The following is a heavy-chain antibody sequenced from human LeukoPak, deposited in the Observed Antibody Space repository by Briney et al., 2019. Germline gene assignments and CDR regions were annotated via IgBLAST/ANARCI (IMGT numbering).Heavy chain of an antibody. CDR2: IYPGDSDT. J-gene: IGHJ4*02. Sequence: GESLKISCQGSGYSFGIYWIAWVRQMPGKGLEWMGIIYPGDSDTRYSPSLQGQVTISADKSISTAYLQWSSLKASDTAMYYCACSYYSDGRGYYDYWGQGTLVTVSS. CDR1: GYSFGIYW. CDR3: ACSYYSDGRGYYDY. V-gene: IGHV5-51*01. D-gene: IGHD3-22*01.